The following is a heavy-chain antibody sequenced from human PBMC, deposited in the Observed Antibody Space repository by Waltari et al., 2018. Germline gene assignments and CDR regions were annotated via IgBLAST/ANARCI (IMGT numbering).Heavy chain of an antibody. CDR1: GGTFSSYA. CDR2: IIPIFGTA. J-gene: IGHJ1*01. Sequence: QVQLVQSGAEVKKPGSSVKVSCKASGGTFSSYAISWVRPAPGQGLEWMGGIIPIFGTANDAQKCQGRVTMTEDTSTDTAYMELSSLRSEDTAVYYCATDGVVTFNFQHWGQGTLVTVSS. CDR3: ATDGVVTFNFQH. D-gene: IGHD2-21*02. V-gene: IGHV1-69*14.